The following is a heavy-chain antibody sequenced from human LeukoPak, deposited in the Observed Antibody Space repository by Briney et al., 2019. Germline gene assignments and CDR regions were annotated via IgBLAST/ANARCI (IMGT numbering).Heavy chain of an antibody. CDR2: ISWNSGSI. CDR1: GLTFDDYA. Sequence: GGSLRLSCAASGLTFDDYAMHWVRQAPGKGLEWVSGISWNSGSIGYADSVKGRFTISRDNAKNSLYLQMNSLRAEDTALYYCAKDMRYSSSWYDFDYWGQGTLVTVSS. V-gene: IGHV3-9*01. D-gene: IGHD6-13*01. J-gene: IGHJ4*02. CDR3: AKDMRYSSSWYDFDY.